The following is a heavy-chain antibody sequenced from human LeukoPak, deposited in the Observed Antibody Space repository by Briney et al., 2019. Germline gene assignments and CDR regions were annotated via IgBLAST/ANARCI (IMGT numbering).Heavy chain of an antibody. CDR2: IYYSGST. CDR1: GGSISSYY. V-gene: IGHV4-59*12. Sequence: PSETLSLTCTVSGGSISSYYWSWIRQPPGKGLEWIGYIYYSGSTNYNPSLKSRVTISVDTSKNQFSLKLSSVTAADTAVYYCARDNAKGGSGSYFPPNFDYWGQGTLVTVSS. CDR3: ARDNAKGGSGSYFPPNFDY. D-gene: IGHD3-10*01. J-gene: IGHJ4*02.